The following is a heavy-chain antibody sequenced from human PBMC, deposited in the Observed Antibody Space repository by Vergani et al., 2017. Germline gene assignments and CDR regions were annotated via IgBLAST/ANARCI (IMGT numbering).Heavy chain of an antibody. CDR1: GYTFTGYY. J-gene: IGHJ6*02. CDR2: INPNSGGT. CDR3: ARVGYXDWLLGPTYYDYYGMDV. Sequence: QVQLVQSGAEVKKPGASVKVSCKASGYTFTGYYMHWVRQAPGQGLEWMGWINPNSGGTNYAQKFQGRVTMTRDTSISTAYMELSRLRSDDTAVYYCARVGYXDWLLGPTYYDYYGMDVWGQGTTVTVSS. V-gene: IGHV1-2*02. D-gene: IGHD3-9*01.